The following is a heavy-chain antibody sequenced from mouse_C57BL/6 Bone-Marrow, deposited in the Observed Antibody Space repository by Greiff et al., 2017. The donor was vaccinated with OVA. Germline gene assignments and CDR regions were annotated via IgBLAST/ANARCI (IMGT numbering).Heavy chain of an antibody. Sequence: EVKVVESGGDLVKPGGSLKLSCAASGFTFSSYGMSWVRQTPDKRLEWVATISSGGSYTYYQDSVKGRFTISRDNAKNTLYLQMSSLKSEDSAMYYGARLGTVRVFLFDYWGQGTTLTVSS. CDR1: GFTFSSYG. J-gene: IGHJ2*01. CDR3: ARLGTVRVFLFDY. V-gene: IGHV5-6*01. CDR2: ISSGGSYT. D-gene: IGHD3-3*01.